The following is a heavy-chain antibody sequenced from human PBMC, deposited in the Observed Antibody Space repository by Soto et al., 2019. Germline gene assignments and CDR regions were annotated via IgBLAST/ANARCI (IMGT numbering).Heavy chain of an antibody. V-gene: IGHV1-69*01. Sequence: QVRLVQSGAEVKKPGSSVKVSCKTSGVSFNNNGIGWVRQAPGHGLEWMGGVSPPFRTSNYARKFQGRISITADASTGTVNTELSSLTSEDTAQYYCARVLYYGSGSYSPYGMDVWGQGTTVTVSS. CDR3: ARVLYYGSGSYSPYGMDV. CDR2: VSPPFRTS. CDR1: GVSFNNNG. J-gene: IGHJ6*02. D-gene: IGHD3-10*01.